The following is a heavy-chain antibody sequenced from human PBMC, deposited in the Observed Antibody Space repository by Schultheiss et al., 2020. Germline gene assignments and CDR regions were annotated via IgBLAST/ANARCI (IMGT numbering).Heavy chain of an antibody. D-gene: IGHD1-26*01. CDR1: GGSISSGGYY. V-gene: IGHV4-31*11. CDR3: ARCTSGSCDYFDY. J-gene: IGHJ4*02. CDR2: IYYSGST. Sequence: SETLSLTCAVSGGSISSGGYYWSWIRQPPGKGLEWIGYIYYSGSTYYNPSLKSRATLSADTSKNQFSLRLRSVTAADTAVYYCARCTSGSCDYFDYWGQGTLVTVSS.